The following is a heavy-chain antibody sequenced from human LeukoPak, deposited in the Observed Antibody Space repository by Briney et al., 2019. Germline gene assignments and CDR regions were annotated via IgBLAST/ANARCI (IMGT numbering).Heavy chain of an antibody. V-gene: IGHV1-46*01. CDR3: ARVRYRLAETYIDY. Sequence: GGSLRLSCEASGYSFSNYGMHWVRQAPGQGLEWMGIINPSGFSTTYAQKFQGRVTMTRDTSISTAYMELSRLRSDDTAVYYCARVRYRLAETYIDYWGQGTLVTVSS. J-gene: IGHJ4*02. D-gene: IGHD3-16*01. CDR1: GYSFSNYG. CDR2: INPSGFST.